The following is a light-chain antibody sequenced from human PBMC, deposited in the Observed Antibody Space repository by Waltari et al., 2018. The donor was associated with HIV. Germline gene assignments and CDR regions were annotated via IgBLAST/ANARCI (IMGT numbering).Light chain of an antibody. CDR1: QSISDW. CDR3: QQYNTYSFI. V-gene: IGKV1-5*03. Sequence: DIQMTQSPSTLSASVGERVTITCRASQSISDWLAWYQQKPGKAPKLLIYKASSVESGVPSRFSGSGSGTEFTLSISSLQPDDFATYYCQQYNTYSFIFGPGTKVDIK. J-gene: IGKJ3*01. CDR2: KAS.